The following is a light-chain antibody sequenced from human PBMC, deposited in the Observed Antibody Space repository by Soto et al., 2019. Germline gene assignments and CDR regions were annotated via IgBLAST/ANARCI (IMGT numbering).Light chain of an antibody. CDR1: QNIGSK. V-gene: IGKV3-15*01. Sequence: EVVMTQSPATLSASPGERVILSCRASQNIGSKLAWYQQRPGQAPRLLMYGASTRATETPARFSGSGSATDFTLTISSLQSEDFAVYYCQQYNNWPPYTFGQGTKVDIK. CDR2: GAS. CDR3: QQYNNWPPYT. J-gene: IGKJ2*01.